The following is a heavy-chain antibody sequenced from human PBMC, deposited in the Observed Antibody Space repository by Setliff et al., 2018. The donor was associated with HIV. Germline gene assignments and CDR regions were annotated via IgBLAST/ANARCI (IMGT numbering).Heavy chain of an antibody. CDR2: IVPTLGSV. CDR3: ARVIGDDFWSGTSNWFDP. V-gene: IGHV1-69*04. CDR1: GVTFRSYA. D-gene: IGHD3-3*01. J-gene: IGHJ5*02. Sequence: SVKVSCKASGVTFRSYAISWVRQAPGQGLEWMGRIVPTLGSVNYAQKFQGRVTITADKPTTTAYMQIVGLTSEGTAIYYCARVIGDDFWSGTSNWFDPWGQGTVVTVSS.